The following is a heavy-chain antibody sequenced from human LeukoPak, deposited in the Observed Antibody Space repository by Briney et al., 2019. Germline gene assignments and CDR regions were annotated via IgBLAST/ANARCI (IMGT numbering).Heavy chain of an antibody. V-gene: IGHV2-5*02. D-gene: IGHD3-22*01. CDR3: ARLVVIRGLAY. CDR1: GFSLNTSGVG. Sequence: QSGPTLVKPTQTLTLTCTFSGFSLNTSGVGVGWIRQPPGKALEWLALIYWDDDKRYSPSLKSRLTITKDTSKNQVVLTMTSMDPVDTATYYCARLVVIRGLAYWGQGTLVTVSS. CDR2: IYWDDDK. J-gene: IGHJ4*02.